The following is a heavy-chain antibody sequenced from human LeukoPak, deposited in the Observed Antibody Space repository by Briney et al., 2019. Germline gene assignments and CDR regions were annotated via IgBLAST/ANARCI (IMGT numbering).Heavy chain of an antibody. Sequence: GGSLRLSCAASGFTFSSYAMYWVRQAPGKGLEWVSGIFGSGGSTHYADSVKGRFTISRDNSKITVYLQMNSLRAEDTAVYYCAKTTTGYSSGRFPGWPVDYWGQGTLVTVSS. CDR1: GFTFSSYA. D-gene: IGHD6-19*01. CDR3: AKTTTGYSSGRFPGWPVDY. J-gene: IGHJ4*02. CDR2: IFGSGGST. V-gene: IGHV3-23*01.